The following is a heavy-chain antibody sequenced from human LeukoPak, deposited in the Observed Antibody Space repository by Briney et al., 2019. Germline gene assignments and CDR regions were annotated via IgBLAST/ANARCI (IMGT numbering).Heavy chain of an antibody. V-gene: IGHV1-3*01. CDR3: ARDRSAGVFLEYYFDY. J-gene: IGHJ4*02. CDR2: INAGNGNT. CDR1: GYTFTSYA. Sequence: ASVKVSCKASGYTFTSYAMHWVRQAPRQRLEWMGWINAGNGNTKYSQKFQSRVTITRDTSASTAYMELSSLRSEDTAVYYCARDRSAGVFLEYYFDYWGQGTLVTVSS. D-gene: IGHD2-21*01.